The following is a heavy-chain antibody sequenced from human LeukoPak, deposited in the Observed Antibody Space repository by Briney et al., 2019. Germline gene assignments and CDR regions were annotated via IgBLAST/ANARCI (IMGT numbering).Heavy chain of an antibody. J-gene: IGHJ5*02. CDR1: GYSISSGYY. V-gene: IGHV4-38-2*02. CDR3: ATGWSGYYWTT. D-gene: IGHD3-3*01. Sequence: SETLSLTCSVSGYSISSGYYWGWIRQPPGKGLEWIGSIYHSGSTYYNTSLKSRVTISVDTSKNQFSLKLNSVTAADTAVYCCATGWSGYYWTTWGQGTLVAVSS. CDR2: IYHSGST.